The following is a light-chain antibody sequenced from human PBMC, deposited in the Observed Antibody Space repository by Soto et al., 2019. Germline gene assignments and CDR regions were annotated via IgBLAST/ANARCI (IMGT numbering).Light chain of an antibody. CDR1: QSITSY. J-gene: IGKJ2*01. Sequence: GDRVTITCRASQSITSYLNWYQQKPGKAPKLLIYAASSLQSGVPSRFSGSGSGTDFTLTISSLQPEDFATYYCQQSYSTPYTFGQGTKLEI. CDR3: QQSYSTPYT. CDR2: AAS. V-gene: IGKV1-39*01.